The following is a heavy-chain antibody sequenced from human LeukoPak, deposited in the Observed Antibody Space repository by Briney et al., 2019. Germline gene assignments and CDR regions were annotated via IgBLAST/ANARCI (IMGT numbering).Heavy chain of an antibody. J-gene: IGHJ4*02. CDR2: IFYTGST. CDR3: ARGGLPTDCSGASCYSIFDY. CDR1: GGSISSGGYY. D-gene: IGHD2-15*01. Sequence: SQTLSLTCTVSGGSISSGGYYWNWIRQHPGKGLEWIGYIFYTGSTYYNPSLKSRLTISVDTSKNQFSLKLTSVTAADTAVYYCARGGLPTDCSGASCYSIFDYWCRGNLLSVSS. V-gene: IGHV4-31*03.